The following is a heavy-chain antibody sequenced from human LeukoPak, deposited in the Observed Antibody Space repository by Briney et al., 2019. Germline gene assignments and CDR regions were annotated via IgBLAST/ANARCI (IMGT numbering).Heavy chain of an antibody. D-gene: IGHD4-17*01. J-gene: IGHJ4*02. Sequence: SETLSLTCTVSGGSVSNSLYYWSWIRQPPGKGLEWIGYIYYSGSTNYNPSLKSRVTISVDTSKNQFSLKLSSVTAADTAVYYCARALQHDYGDYYFDYWGQGTLVTVSS. CDR1: GGSVSNSLYY. CDR2: IYYSGST. V-gene: IGHV4-61*01. CDR3: ARALQHDYGDYYFDY.